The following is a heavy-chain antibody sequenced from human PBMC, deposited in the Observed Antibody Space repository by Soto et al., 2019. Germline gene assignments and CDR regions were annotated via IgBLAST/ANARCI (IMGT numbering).Heavy chain of an antibody. CDR1: GGSISGEGYY. D-gene: IGHD6-13*01. Sequence: QVQLQESGPGLVEPSQTLSLTCTVSGGSISGEGYYWSWIRQYSGRGLEWIGYIHYSGSTYYNPSLXSXVXIXXNTSKTQFFLKLNSMTAADTAVYYCARAWTAEAGWANWFDRWGQGTLVIVSS. CDR2: IHYSGST. CDR3: ARAWTAEAGWANWFDR. J-gene: IGHJ5*02. V-gene: IGHV4-31*03.